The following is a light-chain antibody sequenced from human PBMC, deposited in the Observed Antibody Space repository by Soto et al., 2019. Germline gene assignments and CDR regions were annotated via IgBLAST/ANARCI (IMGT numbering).Light chain of an antibody. V-gene: IGLV1-47*02. J-gene: IGLJ3*02. Sequence: QAVVTQPPSASGTPGQRVTLSCSGSSSNIGFNAVNWYQQLPGTAPKLVMHGNSQRPSGVPDRFSGSKSGTSASLAISGLRTEDEAQYYSAAWDDSLSGVVFGGGTKLTVL. CDR3: AAWDDSLSGVV. CDR2: GNS. CDR1: SSNIGFNA.